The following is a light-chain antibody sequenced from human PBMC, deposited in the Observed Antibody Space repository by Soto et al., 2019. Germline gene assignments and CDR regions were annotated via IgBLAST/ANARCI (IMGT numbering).Light chain of an antibody. CDR3: QKYERAPLA. V-gene: IGKV1-27*01. J-gene: IGKJ1*01. Sequence: DIQMTQSPVSLFVSVGDRVTISCRASQDISNFLAWYQQKAGESPNLLIYAASALESGVPSRFSGSGSGTDFTLTITSLQHEDVAPYYGQKYERAPLAFGEGNKLELK. CDR2: AAS. CDR1: QDISNF.